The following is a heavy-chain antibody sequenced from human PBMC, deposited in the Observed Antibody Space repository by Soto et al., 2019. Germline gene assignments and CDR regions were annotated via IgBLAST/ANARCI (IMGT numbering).Heavy chain of an antibody. CDR3: VHRVLRTFYGLVTTTALYFDH. Sequence: QITLKESGPTLVKPTQTLTLTCTFSVFSLTTSGVGVGWIRQTPGRAPEWLALIYWDGDERYSPSLKSRLTIPKDASRNQVVLTLDNMDPVDTAPYYCVHRVLRTFYGLVTTTALYFDHWGQGALVTVSS. CDR1: VFSLTTSGVG. CDR2: IYWDGDE. D-gene: IGHD3-9*01. J-gene: IGHJ4*02. V-gene: IGHV2-5*02.